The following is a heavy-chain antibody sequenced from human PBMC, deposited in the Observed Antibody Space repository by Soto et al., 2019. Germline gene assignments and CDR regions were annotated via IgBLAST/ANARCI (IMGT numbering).Heavy chain of an antibody. Sequence: PGGSLRLSCAASGFTFSSYEMNWVRQAPGKGLEWVSYISSSGSTIYYADSVKGRFTISRDNAKNSLYLQMNSLRAEDTTVYYCARGGYYGSGSYLYYYYGMDVGGQGTTGTV. J-gene: IGHJ6*02. V-gene: IGHV3-48*03. CDR2: ISSSGSTI. CDR1: GFTFSSYE. CDR3: ARGGYYGSGSYLYYYYGMDV. D-gene: IGHD3-10*01.